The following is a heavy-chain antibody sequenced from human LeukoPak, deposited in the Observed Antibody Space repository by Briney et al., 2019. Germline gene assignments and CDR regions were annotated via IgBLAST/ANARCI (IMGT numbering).Heavy chain of an antibody. CDR1: GFTFNSYA. CDR3: AKVPYCDSSGYCDY. J-gene: IGHJ4*02. Sequence: GGSLRLSCAASGFTFNSYAMSWVRQAPGKGLEWVSAISGSGVSTYYADSVKGRFTISRDNSKNTLYLQMNSLRAEDTAVYYCAKVPYCDSSGYCDYWGQGTLVTVSS. V-gene: IGHV3-23*01. D-gene: IGHD3-22*01. CDR2: ISGSGVST.